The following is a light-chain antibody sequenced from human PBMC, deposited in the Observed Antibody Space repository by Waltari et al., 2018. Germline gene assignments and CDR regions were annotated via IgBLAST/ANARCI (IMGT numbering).Light chain of an antibody. V-gene: IGKV3-15*01. CDR3: QQYNYWPIS. CDR2: DSS. Sequence: LVMTKSPSTLSVSPGESVTLSCRAGRSVNINVAWYQQKPGQAPRLLIHDSSSEATGVAARFRSGGSGTDFTLTISSLQSEDSAVYYWQQYNYWPISFGQGTRLEIK. CDR1: RSVNIN. J-gene: IGKJ5*01.